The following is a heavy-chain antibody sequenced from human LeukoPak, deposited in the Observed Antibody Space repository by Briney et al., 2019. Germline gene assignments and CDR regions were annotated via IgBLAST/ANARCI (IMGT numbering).Heavy chain of an antibody. CDR1: GGTFNNYA. D-gene: IGHD5-18*01. CDR2: IIPIFGSS. Sequence: GASVKVSCKASGGTFNNYAINWVRQAPGQGLEWMGGIIPIFGSSNYAQKFQGRVTITADESTTTAYMELSSLRFEDTAVYYCARVTHTELSTWFDPWGQGTLVTVPS. CDR3: ARVTHTELSTWFDP. V-gene: IGHV1-69*13. J-gene: IGHJ5*02.